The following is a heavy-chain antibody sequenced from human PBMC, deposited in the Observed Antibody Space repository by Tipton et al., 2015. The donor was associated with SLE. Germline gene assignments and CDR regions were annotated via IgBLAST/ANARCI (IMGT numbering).Heavy chain of an antibody. V-gene: IGHV3-7*01. CDR1: GLTFGSYW. CDR2: IKPDGNEK. J-gene: IGHJ5*02. D-gene: IGHD2-15*01. Sequence: SLRLSCVASGLTFGSYWMSWVRQAPGKGLEWVANIKPDGNEKYYVDSVKGRFTISRDSAKNSLYLQMNSLRAEDTGVYYCAREGCSGGSCYHNWFDPWGQGTLVTVSS. CDR3: AREGCSGGSCYHNWFDP.